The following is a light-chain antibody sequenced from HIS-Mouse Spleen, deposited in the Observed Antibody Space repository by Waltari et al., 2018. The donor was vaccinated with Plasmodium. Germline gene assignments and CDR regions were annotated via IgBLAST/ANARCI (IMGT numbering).Light chain of an antibody. Sequence: QSALTQPASVSGSPGQSITLSCTGTSSDVGSYNLVSWYHQHPGKAPKLMIYEGRKRPSGVSNRFSGSKSGNTASLTISGLQAEDEADYYGCSYAGSSTFVVFGGGTKLTVL. CDR3: CSYAGSSTFVV. V-gene: IGLV2-23*03. CDR1: SSDVGSYNL. J-gene: IGLJ2*01. CDR2: EGR.